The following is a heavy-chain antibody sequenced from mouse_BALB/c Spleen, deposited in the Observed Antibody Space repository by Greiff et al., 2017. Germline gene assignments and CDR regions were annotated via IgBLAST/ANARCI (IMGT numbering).Heavy chain of an antibody. V-gene: IGHV2-6-4*01. Sequence: QVQLKESGPGLVAPSQSLSITCTVSGFSLSRYSVHWVRQPPGKGLEWLGMIWGGGSTDYNSALKSRLSISKDNSKSQVFLKMNSLQTNDTAMYYYDREWDDYDTAWFADWGQGTLVTVSA. CDR2: IWGGGST. D-gene: IGHD2-4*01. CDR1: GFSLSRYS. J-gene: IGHJ3*01. CDR3: DREWDDYDTAWFAD.